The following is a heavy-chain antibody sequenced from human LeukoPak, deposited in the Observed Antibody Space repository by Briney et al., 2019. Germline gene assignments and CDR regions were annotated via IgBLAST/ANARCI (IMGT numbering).Heavy chain of an antibody. J-gene: IGHJ3*02. V-gene: IGHV3-9*03. Sequence: PGRSLRLSCAASGFTFDDYAMHWVRQAPGNGLEWVSGISWNSGSIGYADSVKGRFTISRDNAKNSLYLQMNSLRAEDMALYYCAKEAIIASAFDIWGQGTMVTVSS. CDR3: AKEAIIASAFDI. CDR1: GFTFDDYA. CDR2: ISWNSGSI. D-gene: IGHD6-13*01.